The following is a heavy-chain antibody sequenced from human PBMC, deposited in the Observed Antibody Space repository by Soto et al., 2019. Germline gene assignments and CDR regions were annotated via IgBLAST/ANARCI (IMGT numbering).Heavy chain of an antibody. D-gene: IGHD6-19*01. CDR2: IIPLFGTA. J-gene: IGHJ4*02. CDR1: GGTFSTYA. CDR3: ARPKGSYSSGYYYFDY. Sequence: QVQLVQSGAEVKQPGSPVKVSCKTSGGTFSTYAIYWVRQAPGQGLEWMGAIIPLFGTADYAQKFQGRVTITADESTSTAYMELSSLRSEDTAVYYCARPKGSYSSGYYYFDYWGQGTLVTVSS. V-gene: IGHV1-69*01.